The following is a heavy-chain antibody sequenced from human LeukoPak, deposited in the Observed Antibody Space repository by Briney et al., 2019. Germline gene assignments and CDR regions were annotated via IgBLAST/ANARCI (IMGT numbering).Heavy chain of an antibody. Sequence: SETLSLTCTVSGGSISSSSYYWGWIRQPPGKGLEWIGSIYYSGSTYYNPSLKSRVTISVDTSKNQLSLKLSSVTAADTAVYYCASGYSSSWYAGSDWFDPWGQGTLVTVSS. V-gene: IGHV4-39*07. D-gene: IGHD6-13*01. CDR1: GGSISSSSYY. CDR3: ASGYSSSWYAGSDWFDP. J-gene: IGHJ5*02. CDR2: IYYSGST.